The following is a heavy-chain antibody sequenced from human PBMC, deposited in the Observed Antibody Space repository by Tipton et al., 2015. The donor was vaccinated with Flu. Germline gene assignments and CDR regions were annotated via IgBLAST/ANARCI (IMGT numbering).Heavy chain of an antibody. V-gene: IGHV3-30*18. D-gene: IGHD3-3*01. CDR3: ANPTVFGVVPYDDFDI. J-gene: IGHJ3*02. Sequence: RSLRLSCEVSGFTVSATYMTWVRQAPGKGLEWVAVISYDGRDKYYGDSVKGRFTISRDNSRNTLYLQMDSLRVEDTAVYYCANPTVFGVVPYDDFDIWGPGTKVTVSS. CDR1: GFTVSATY. CDR2: ISYDGRDK.